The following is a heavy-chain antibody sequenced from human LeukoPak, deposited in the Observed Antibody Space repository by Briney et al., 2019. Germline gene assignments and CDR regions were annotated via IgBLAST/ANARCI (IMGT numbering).Heavy chain of an antibody. V-gene: IGHV3-73*01. Sequence: GGSLRLSCAASGFTFSGTAMHWVRQASGKGLEWVGRIRSRANSYGTAYGASVKGRFTISRDDSKNTAYLQMNSLKTEDTAVYYCSKSYDRSSIDYWGQGILVTVSS. CDR1: GFTFSGTA. D-gene: IGHD3-22*01. J-gene: IGHJ4*02. CDR2: IRSRANSYGT. CDR3: SKSYDRSSIDY.